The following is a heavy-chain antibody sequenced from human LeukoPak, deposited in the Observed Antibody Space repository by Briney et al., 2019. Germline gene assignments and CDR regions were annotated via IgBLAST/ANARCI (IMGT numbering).Heavy chain of an antibody. CDR2: ISSSSSYI. Sequence: GGSLRLSCAASGFTFSSYSMNWVRQAPGKGLEGVSSISSSSSYIYYADSVKGRFTISRDNAKNSLYLQMNSLRAEDTAVYYCARDPDYYDSSGYSDDAFDFWGQGTMVTVSS. V-gene: IGHV3-21*01. J-gene: IGHJ3*01. D-gene: IGHD3-22*01. CDR3: ARDPDYYDSSGYSDDAFDF. CDR1: GFTFSSYS.